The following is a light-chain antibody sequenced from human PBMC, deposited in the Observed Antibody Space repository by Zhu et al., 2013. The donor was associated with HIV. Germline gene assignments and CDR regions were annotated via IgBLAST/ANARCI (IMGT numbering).Light chain of an antibody. CDR1: GSNIGSNY. Sequence: QSALTQPPSVSAAPGQKVTISCSGSGSNIGSNYVSWYQQFPGTAPKLLIFDNDKRPSGTPDRFSGSKSGTSATLGITGLQTGDEADYYCGTWDSSLSVGVFGGGTKVTVL. V-gene: IGLV1-51*01. CDR3: GTWDSSLSVGV. CDR2: DND. J-gene: IGLJ3*02.